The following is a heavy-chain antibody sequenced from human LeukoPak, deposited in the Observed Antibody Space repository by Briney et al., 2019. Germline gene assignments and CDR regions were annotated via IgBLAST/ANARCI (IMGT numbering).Heavy chain of an antibody. D-gene: IGHD2-2*01. CDR3: ARGRGFRPAASPFDY. CDR2: INPKSNNT. CDR1: GFGFSTYD. Sequence: ASVTVSCKASGFGFSTYDINWVRQAAGQGLEWMGWINPKSNNTGFAQRFQGRVTMTTNTSINIAYMELGSLTSEDTAVYFCARGRGFRPAASPFDYWGQGTLVTVSS. J-gene: IGHJ4*02. V-gene: IGHV1-8*01.